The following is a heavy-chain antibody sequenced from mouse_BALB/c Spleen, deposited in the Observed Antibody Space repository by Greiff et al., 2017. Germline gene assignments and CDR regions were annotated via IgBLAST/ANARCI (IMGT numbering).Heavy chain of an antibody. V-gene: IGHV5-6*01. D-gene: IGHD3-3*01. CDR3: ARHRGYYAMDY. CDR2: ISSGGSYT. J-gene: IGHJ4*01. Sequence: EVHLVESGGDLVKPGGSLKLSCAASGFTFSSYGMSWVRQTPDKRLEWVATISSGGSYTYYPDSVKGRFTISRDNAKNTLYLQMSSLKSEDTAMYYCARHRGYYAMDYWGQGTSVTVSS. CDR1: GFTFSSYG.